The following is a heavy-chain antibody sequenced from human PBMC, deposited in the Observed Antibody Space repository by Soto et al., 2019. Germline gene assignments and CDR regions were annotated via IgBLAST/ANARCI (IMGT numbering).Heavy chain of an antibody. J-gene: IGHJ6*02. CDR1: GYSFTIYS. Sequence: GESLKISCKGSGYSFTIYSIAWVRHMPGNCLEWLRIIYPADSDTRSSPLFQGQVTISADKSISTAYLQWSSLKASDTAMYYCARRHSYGPHYYGMDVWGQGTTVTVSS. D-gene: IGHD5-18*01. CDR2: IYPADSDT. V-gene: IGHV5-51*01. CDR3: ARRHSYGPHYYGMDV.